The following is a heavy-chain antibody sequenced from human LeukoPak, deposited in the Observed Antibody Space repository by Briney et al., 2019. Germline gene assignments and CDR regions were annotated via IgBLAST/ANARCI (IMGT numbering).Heavy chain of an antibody. V-gene: IGHV5-51*01. Sequence: GESLKISCKGSGYSFTSYWIGWVRPMPGKGLEWMGIIYPGDSDTRYSPSFQGQVTISADKSISTAYLQWSSLKASDTAMYYCARLRGYCSGGSCYFGQFDYWGQGTLVTVSS. CDR2: IYPGDSDT. D-gene: IGHD2-15*01. J-gene: IGHJ4*02. CDR1: GYSFTSYW. CDR3: ARLRGYCSGGSCYFGQFDY.